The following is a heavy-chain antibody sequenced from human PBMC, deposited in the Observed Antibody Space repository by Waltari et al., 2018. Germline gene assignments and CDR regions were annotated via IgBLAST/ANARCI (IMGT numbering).Heavy chain of an antibody. CDR3: ARVGYYYYGMDV. V-gene: IGHV1-69*13. CDR2: IIPIFGTA. Sequence: QVQLVQSGAEVKKPGSSVKVSCKASGGIFSSYAISWVRQAPGQGLEWMGGIIPIFGTANYAQKFQGRVTITADESTSTAYMELSSVRSEDTAVYYCARVGYYYYGMDVWGQGTTVTVSS. CDR1: GGIFSSYA. J-gene: IGHJ6*02.